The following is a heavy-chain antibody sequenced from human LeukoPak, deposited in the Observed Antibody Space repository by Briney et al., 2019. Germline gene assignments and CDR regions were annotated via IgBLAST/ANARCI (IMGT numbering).Heavy chain of an antibody. J-gene: IGHJ4*02. CDR1: GFTFDDYA. CDR2: ISWNSGNI. CDR3: AKVRAAAGTFYFDY. V-gene: IGHV3-9*01. D-gene: IGHD6-13*01. Sequence: GGSLRLSCAASGFTFDDYAMHWVRQAPGQGLEWVSGISWNSGNIGYADSVKGRFTISRDNAKNSLYLQMNSLRAEDTALYYCAKVRAAAGTFYFDYWGQGTLVTVSS.